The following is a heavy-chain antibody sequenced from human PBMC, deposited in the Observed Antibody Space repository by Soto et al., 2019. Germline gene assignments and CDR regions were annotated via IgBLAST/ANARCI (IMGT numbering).Heavy chain of an antibody. J-gene: IGHJ5*02. CDR3: SKGEMSTIRNSFDP. CDR2: ISYDGTNK. V-gene: IGHV3-30*18. D-gene: IGHD1-7*01. Sequence: PGGSLRLSCAASGFTFRNFGMHWVLQAPGKGLEWVAVISYDGTNKYYADSVRGRFTISRDASKDTLFLQMSNLRAEDTALYYCSKGEMSTIRNSFDPWGQGTLVTVSS. CDR1: GFTFRNFG.